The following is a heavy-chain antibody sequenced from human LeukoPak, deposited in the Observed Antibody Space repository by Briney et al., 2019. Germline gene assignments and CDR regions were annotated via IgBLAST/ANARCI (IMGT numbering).Heavy chain of an antibody. CDR3: ARDGDTVLTRGYYFYMDV. Sequence: GESLRLSCVASGFSLSNYIMSWVRQAPGKGLEWVSGINWNGGSTGYADSVKGRFTIARDNAKNSLYLQMNSLRAEDTAVYYCARDGDTVLTRGYYFYMDVWGKGTTVTVSS. D-gene: IGHD4-23*01. V-gene: IGHV3-20*04. J-gene: IGHJ6*03. CDR1: GFSLSNYI. CDR2: INWNGGST.